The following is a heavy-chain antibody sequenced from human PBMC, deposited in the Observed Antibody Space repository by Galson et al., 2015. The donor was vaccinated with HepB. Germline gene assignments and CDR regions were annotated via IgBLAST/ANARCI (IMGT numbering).Heavy chain of an antibody. CDR1: GYTFTGYY. V-gene: IGHV1-2*02. J-gene: IGHJ6*03. D-gene: IGHD4-23*01. CDR2: INPNSGGT. Sequence: SVKVSCKASGYTFTGYYMHWVRQAPGQGLEWMGWINPNSGGTNYAQKFQGRVTMTRDTSISTAYMELSRLRSDDTAVYYCARDRILGGYYYYYMDVWGKGTTVTVSS. CDR3: ARDRILGGYYYYYMDV.